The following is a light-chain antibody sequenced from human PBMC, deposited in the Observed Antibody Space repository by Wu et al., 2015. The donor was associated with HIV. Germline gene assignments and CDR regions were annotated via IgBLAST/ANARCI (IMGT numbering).Light chain of an antibody. J-gene: IGKJ5*01. CDR3: QQSSSALIT. Sequence: DIQMTQSPSSLSTSVGDRVTITCRASQSIGTYLHWYQQKPGKAPKLLIYAASNLKSGVPSRFSGSGFGTDFTLTINGLQPEDFATYYCQQSSSALITFGQGTRL. CDR1: QSIGTY. CDR2: AAS. V-gene: IGKV1-39*01.